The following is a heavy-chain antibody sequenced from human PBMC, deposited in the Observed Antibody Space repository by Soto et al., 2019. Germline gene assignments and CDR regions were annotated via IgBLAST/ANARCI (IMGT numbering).Heavy chain of an antibody. Sequence: PGGSLRLACSDSGVTFSSYAMHWVRQAPGKGLEWVAVISYDGSNKYYADSVKGRFTISRDNSKNTLYLQMNSLRAEDTAVYYCAKDRDIVVVPDGGAFDPWGQGTLVTVSS. J-gene: IGHJ5*02. CDR2: ISYDGSNK. V-gene: IGHV3-30-3*01. CDR3: AKDRDIVVVPDGGAFDP. D-gene: IGHD2-2*01. CDR1: GVTFSSYA.